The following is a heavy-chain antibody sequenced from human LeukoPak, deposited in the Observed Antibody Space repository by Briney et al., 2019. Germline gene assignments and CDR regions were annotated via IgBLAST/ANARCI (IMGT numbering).Heavy chain of an antibody. CDR2: MNPNSGNT. CDR3: ARIMRAYYYYGMDV. J-gene: IGHJ6*02. CDR1: GYTFTSYD. Sequence: ASVKVSCKASGYTFTSYDINWVRQATGQGLEWMGWMNPNSGNTGYAQKFQGRVTMTRNTSISTAYMELSSLRSEDTAMYYCARIMRAYYYYGMDVWGQGTTVTVSS. V-gene: IGHV1-8*01.